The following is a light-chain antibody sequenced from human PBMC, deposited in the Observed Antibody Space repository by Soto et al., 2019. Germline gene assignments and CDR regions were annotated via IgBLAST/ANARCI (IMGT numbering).Light chain of an antibody. V-gene: IGLV2-23*01. CDR2: EGS. CDR3: CSYAGSSTPDWV. CDR1: SSVVGSYNL. J-gene: IGLJ3*02. Sequence: QSALTQPASVSGSPGQSITISCTGTSSVVGSYNLVSWYQQHPGKAPKLMIYEGSKRPSGVSNRFSGSKSGNTASLTISGLQAEDEADYYCCSYAGSSTPDWVFGGGTKLTVL.